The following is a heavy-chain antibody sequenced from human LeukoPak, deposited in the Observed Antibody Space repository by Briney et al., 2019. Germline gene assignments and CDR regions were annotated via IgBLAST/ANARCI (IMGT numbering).Heavy chain of an antibody. Sequence: GASVKVSCKASGYTLTSSGLCWVRQAPGQGLEWMGWINPYNDTTDYAQTFKGRVTMTTDTSTSTAYIELRSLRSDDTAVYYCARDYGQGGYAYPAPFDYWGQGTLVTVSS. CDR1: GYTLTSSG. V-gene: IGHV1-18*01. J-gene: IGHJ4*02. CDR3: ARDYGQGGYAYPAPFDY. D-gene: IGHD5-12*01. CDR2: INPYNDTT.